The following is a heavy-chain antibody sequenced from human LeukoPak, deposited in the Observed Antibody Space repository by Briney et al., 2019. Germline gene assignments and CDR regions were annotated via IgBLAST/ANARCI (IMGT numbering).Heavy chain of an antibody. D-gene: IGHD3-9*01. CDR2: IYSGGST. CDR1: GFTVSSNY. CDR3: ARADILTGYDY. Sequence: PGGSLRLSCAASGFTVSSNYMSWVRQAPGKGLEWVSVIYSGGSTYYADSVKGRFTISRDNSKKTLYLQMNSLRAEDTAVYYCARADILTGYDYWGQGTLVTVSS. J-gene: IGHJ4*02. V-gene: IGHV3-66*01.